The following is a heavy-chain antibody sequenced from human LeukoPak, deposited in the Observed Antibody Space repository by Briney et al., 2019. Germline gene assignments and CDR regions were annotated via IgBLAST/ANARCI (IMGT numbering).Heavy chain of an antibody. D-gene: IGHD3-10*01. CDR2: INQSGST. CDR1: GGSFSGFY. CDR3: ARVRYYGSGSYYKRNWFDP. Sequence: SETLSLTCAVYGGSFSGFYWGWIRQPPGKGLEWIGEINQSGSTKYNPSLKSRVTISVDTPKNQFSLKLSSVTAAATAVYYCARVRYYGSGSYYKRNWFDPWGQGALVTVSS. J-gene: IGHJ5*02. V-gene: IGHV4-34*01.